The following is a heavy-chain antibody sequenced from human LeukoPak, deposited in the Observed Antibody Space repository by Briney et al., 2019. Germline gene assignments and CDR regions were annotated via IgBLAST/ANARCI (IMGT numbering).Heavy chain of an antibody. CDR3: ARDSYYYGSGSYALFDP. Sequence: GASVKVSCKASGGTFISYAISWVRQAPGQELEWMGGIIPIFGTANYAQKFQGRVTITADESTSTAYMELSSLRSEDTAVYYCARDSYYYGSGSYALFDPWGQGTLVTVSS. D-gene: IGHD3-10*01. CDR1: GGTFISYA. CDR2: IIPIFGTA. J-gene: IGHJ5*02. V-gene: IGHV1-69*13.